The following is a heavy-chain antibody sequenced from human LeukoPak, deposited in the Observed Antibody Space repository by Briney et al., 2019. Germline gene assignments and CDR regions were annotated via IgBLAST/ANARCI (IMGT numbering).Heavy chain of an antibody. CDR1: GGSFSGYY. Sequence: SETLSLTCAVYGGSFSGYYWSWIRQPPGKGLEWIGEINHSGSTNYNPSLKSRVTISVDTSKNQFSLKLNSVTAADTAVYYCARHSGVSSGYYPFDYWGQGTLVTVSS. CDR2: INHSGST. V-gene: IGHV4-34*01. J-gene: IGHJ4*02. D-gene: IGHD3-22*01. CDR3: ARHSGVSSGYYPFDY.